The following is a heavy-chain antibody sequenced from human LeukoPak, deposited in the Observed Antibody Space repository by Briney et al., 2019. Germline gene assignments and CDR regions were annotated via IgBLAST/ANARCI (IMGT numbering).Heavy chain of an antibody. D-gene: IGHD6-13*01. Sequence: PGGSLRLSCAASGFTFSSYGMHWVRQAPGKGLEWVAVISYDGSNKYYADSVKGRFTISRDNSKNTLYLQMNSLRAEDTAVYYCAREPLRIAAAGVFDYWGQGTLVTVSS. V-gene: IGHV3-30*03. J-gene: IGHJ4*02. CDR3: AREPLRIAAAGVFDY. CDR2: ISYDGSNK. CDR1: GFTFSSYG.